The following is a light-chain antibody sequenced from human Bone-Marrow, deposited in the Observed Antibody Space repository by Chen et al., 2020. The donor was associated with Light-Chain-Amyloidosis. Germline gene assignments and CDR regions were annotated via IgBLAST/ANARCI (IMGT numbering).Light chain of an antibody. V-gene: IGKV3-11*01. CDR2: DAS. CDR1: QSVSSY. J-gene: IGKJ4*01. Sequence: EIVLTQSPATLSLSPGERATLSCRASQSVSSYLAWYQQKPGQAPRLLIYDASNRATGIPARFSCSGSGTSFTLTISRLEPEDFAVYYCQQRSNWPRTFGGGTKVEIK. CDR3: QQRSNWPRT.